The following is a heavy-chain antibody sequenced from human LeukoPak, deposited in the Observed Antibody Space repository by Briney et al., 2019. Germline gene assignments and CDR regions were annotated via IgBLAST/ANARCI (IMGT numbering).Heavy chain of an antibody. CDR3: ARVALSGGDFDY. CDR2: IYSGATK. J-gene: IGHJ4*02. V-gene: IGHV3-66*01. D-gene: IGHD7-27*01. CDR1: GFTVTSNY. Sequence: PGGSLRLSCAVSGFTVTSNYMSWVRQAPGKGLEWVSVIYSGATKYYADSVKGRFTISRDTSKNTLYLQMISLRAEDTAVYYCARVALSGGDFDYWGQGTLVTVSS.